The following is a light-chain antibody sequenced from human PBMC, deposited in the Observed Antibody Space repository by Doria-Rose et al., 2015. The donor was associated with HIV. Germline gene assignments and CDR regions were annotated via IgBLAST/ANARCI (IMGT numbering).Light chain of an antibody. V-gene: IGKV3-20*01. CDR1: QSFSSTY. CDR3: HQYGTSWT. Sequence: RSPGTLSLSPGERATLSCRASQSFSSTYLAWYQQKPGQAPSLLIYDGSTRATGIPDRFGASGSGTDFTLTINRLEPEDFALYYCHQYGTSWTFGQGTKVEI. J-gene: IGKJ1*01. CDR2: DGS.